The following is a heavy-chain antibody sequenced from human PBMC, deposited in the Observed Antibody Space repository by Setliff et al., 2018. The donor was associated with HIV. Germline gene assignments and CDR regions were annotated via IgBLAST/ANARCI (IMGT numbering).Heavy chain of an antibody. V-gene: IGHV3-30*02. CDR2: IRYDATDK. D-gene: IGHD6-13*01. CDR3: AKDPNSSWHVGFYNYGMDV. CDR1: GFTFSRYG. Sequence: LSLSCGASGFTFSRYGMHWVRQAPGKGLEWVAFIRYDATDKYYAESVRGRFTISRDYSRNTLYLQMNSLRAEDSAVYYCAKDPNSSWHVGFYNYGMDVWGQGTTVTVSS. J-gene: IGHJ6*02.